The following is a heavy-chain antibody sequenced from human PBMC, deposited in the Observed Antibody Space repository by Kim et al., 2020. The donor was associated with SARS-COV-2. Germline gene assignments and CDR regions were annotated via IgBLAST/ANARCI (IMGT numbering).Heavy chain of an antibody. V-gene: IGHV4-61*01. CDR2: IYYSGST. J-gene: IGHJ4*02. Sequence: SETLSLTCTVSGGSVSSGSYYWSWIRQPPGKGLEWIGYIYYSGSTNYNPSLKSRVTISVDTSKNQFSLKLSSVTAADTAVYYCARVNRSGGSGSYPIDYGGQGTLVTVSS. D-gene: IGHD3-10*01. CDR1: GGSVSSGSYY. CDR3: ARVNRSGGSGSYPIDY.